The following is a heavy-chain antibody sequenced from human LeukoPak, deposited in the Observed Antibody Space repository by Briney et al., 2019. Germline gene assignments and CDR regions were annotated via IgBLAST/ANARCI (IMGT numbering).Heavy chain of an antibody. J-gene: IGHJ5*02. CDR2: INPHSGGT. CDR1: GYTFTDYY. D-gene: IGHD2-2*02. CDR3: ARAPPCDFTGCYTGDKWSGP. V-gene: IGHV1-2*02. Sequence: ASVKVSCKASGYTFTDYYIHWVRQAPGQGLEWMGWINPHSGGTNYAQRFQGRVTMTTHTSISTAYMDLSRLRSDDTATYYCARAPPCDFTGCYTGDKWSGPRGQGTLVTVSS.